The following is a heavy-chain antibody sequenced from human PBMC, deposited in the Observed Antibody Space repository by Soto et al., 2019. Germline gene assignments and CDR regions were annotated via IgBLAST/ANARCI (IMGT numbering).Heavy chain of an antibody. CDR3: ARELPPRVYNAFDM. CDR1: GYTFTTYG. V-gene: IGHV1-18*01. D-gene: IGHD6-13*01. CDR2: ISAYNGNT. Sequence: QVQLVQSGAEVKKPGASVKVSCKASGYTFTTYGINWVRQAPGQGLEWLGWISAYNGNTNYAQKLQGRVTMTTDTSTSTAYMALMDLISDDTAVYFCARELPPRVYNAFDMWGPGKLLTVSS. J-gene: IGHJ3*02.